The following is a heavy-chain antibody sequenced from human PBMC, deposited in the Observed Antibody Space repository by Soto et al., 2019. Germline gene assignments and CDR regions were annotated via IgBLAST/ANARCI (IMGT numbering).Heavy chain of an antibody. CDR3: ARGYCSGGSCYDAFDI. CDR2: IGTAGDP. J-gene: IGHJ3*02. Sequence: GESLKISCAASGFTFSSYDMHWVRQATGKGLEWVSAIGTAGDPYYPGSVKGRFTISRENAKNSLYLQMNSLRAGDTAVYYCARGYCSGGSCYDAFDIWGQGTMVTVSS. D-gene: IGHD2-15*01. V-gene: IGHV3-13*05. CDR1: GFTFSSYD.